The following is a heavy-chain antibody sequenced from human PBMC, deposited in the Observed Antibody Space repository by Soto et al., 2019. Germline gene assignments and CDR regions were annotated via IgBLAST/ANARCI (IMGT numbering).Heavy chain of an antibody. CDR2: ISNDGIYK. D-gene: IGHD2-21*01. V-gene: IGHV3-30*03. CDR1: GFTFSTYG. J-gene: IGHJ3*02. CDR3: XXXFGDPHDAFDM. Sequence: QVQLVESGGGVVQPGRSLRLSCAASGFTFSTYGMHWVRQAPGKGLEWVAVISNDGIYKYYVDSVKGRFTISRDNSKNTLFLQMNSLXAEXTXVXXXXXXFGDPHDAFDMWGQGTMVTVXX.